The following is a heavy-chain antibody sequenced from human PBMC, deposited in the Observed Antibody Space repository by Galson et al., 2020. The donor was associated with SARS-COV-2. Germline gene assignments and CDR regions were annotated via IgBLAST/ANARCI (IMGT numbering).Heavy chain of an antibody. Sequence: GGSLRLSCTASGFTFDDYGMSWVRQAPGKGLEWVSGINWNGGSTGYADSVKGRFTISRDNAKNSLYLQMNSLRAEDTALYHCATVTGDREPYYFDYWGQGTLVTGSS. CDR2: INWNGGST. D-gene: IGHD7-27*01. CDR3: ATVTGDREPYYFDY. J-gene: IGHJ4*02. V-gene: IGHV3-20*01. CDR1: GFTFDDYG.